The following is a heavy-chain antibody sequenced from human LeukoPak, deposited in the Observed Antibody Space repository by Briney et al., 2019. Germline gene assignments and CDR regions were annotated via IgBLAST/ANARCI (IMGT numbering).Heavy chain of an antibody. D-gene: IGHD1-26*01. CDR3: AKGGGASFFDY. V-gene: IGHV3-23*01. CDR1: GLTFSSYA. CDR2: ISSSGGST. Sequence: PGGSLRLSCAASGLTFSSYAMSWVRQAPGKGLEWVSAISSSGGSTYYADSVKGRFTISRDDSKNTLYLQMNSLRAEDTAVYYCAKGGGASFFDYWGQGTLVTVSS. J-gene: IGHJ4*02.